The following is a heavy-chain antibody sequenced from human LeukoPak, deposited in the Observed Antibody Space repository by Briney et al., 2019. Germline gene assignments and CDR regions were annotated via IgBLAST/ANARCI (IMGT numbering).Heavy chain of an antibody. V-gene: IGHV1-46*02. CDR2: IHPIDGST. Sequence: ASVKVSCKASGYTFNNYYIHWVRQAPGQGLEWMGLIHPIDGSTTFAEKFQGRFTMTKDTSTSTVYMELSGLRSEDTAVYYCATYHSDSSGYEDYWGQGTLVTASS. D-gene: IGHD3-22*01. CDR3: ATYHSDSSGYEDY. CDR1: GYTFNNYY. J-gene: IGHJ4*02.